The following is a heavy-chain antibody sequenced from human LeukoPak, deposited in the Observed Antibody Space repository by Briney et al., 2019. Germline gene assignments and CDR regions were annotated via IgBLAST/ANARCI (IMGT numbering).Heavy chain of an antibody. CDR3: TTEIDHDDSSGWWGYYYYYMDV. V-gene: IGHV3-15*01. Sequence: GGSLRLSCAASGFTFSNAWMSWVRQAPGKGLEWVGRIKSKTDGGTTDYAAPVKGRFTISRDDSKNTLYLQMNSLKTEDTAVYYCTTEIDHDDSSGWWGYYYYYMDVWGKGTTVTVSS. D-gene: IGHD6-19*01. J-gene: IGHJ6*03. CDR2: IKSKTDGGTT. CDR1: GFTFSNAW.